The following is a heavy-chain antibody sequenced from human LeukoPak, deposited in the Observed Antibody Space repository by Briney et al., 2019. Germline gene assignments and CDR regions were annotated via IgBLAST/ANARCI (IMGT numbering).Heavy chain of an antibody. CDR1: GGSISSYY. Sequence: KPSETLSLTCTVSGGSISSYYWSWIRQPPGKGLEWIGYIYYSGSTNYNPSLKSRVTISVDTSKNQFSLKLSSVTAADTAVYYCARMGVAAAGSYWFDPWGQGTLVTVSS. CDR2: IYYSGST. D-gene: IGHD6-13*01. V-gene: IGHV4-59*08. CDR3: ARMGVAAAGSYWFDP. J-gene: IGHJ5*02.